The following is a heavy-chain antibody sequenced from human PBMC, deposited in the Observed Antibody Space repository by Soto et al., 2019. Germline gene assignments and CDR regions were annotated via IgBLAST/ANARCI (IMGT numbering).Heavy chain of an antibody. CDR1: GYSFTSYW. CDR2: IDPSDSYT. D-gene: IGHD3-3*01. J-gene: IGHJ6*02. Sequence: GESLKISCKGSGYSFTSYWISWVRQMPGKGLEWMGRIDPSDSYTNYSPSFQGHVTISADKSISTAYLQWSSLKASDTAMYYCARQRVVSLHYYCDMDVWGQGTTVTVSS. CDR3: ARQRVVSLHYYCDMDV. V-gene: IGHV5-10-1*01.